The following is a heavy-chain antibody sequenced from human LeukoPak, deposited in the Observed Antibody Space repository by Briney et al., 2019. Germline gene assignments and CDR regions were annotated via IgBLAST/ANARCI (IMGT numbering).Heavy chain of an antibody. V-gene: IGHV4-39*07. CDR2: IYDSGST. D-gene: IGHD3-22*01. CDR1: GGSIRSSYYY. CDR3: AQHYYDSPFDP. J-gene: IGHJ5*02. Sequence: SETLSLTCTVSGGSIRSSYYYWGWIRQPPGKGLEWIGSIYDSGSTYYNPSLKSRVTISVDTSKNQFSLKLSSVTAADTAVYYCAQHYYDSPFDPWGQGTLVTVSS.